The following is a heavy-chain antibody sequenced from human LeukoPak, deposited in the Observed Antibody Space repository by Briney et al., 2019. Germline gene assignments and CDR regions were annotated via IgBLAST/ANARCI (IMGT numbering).Heavy chain of an antibody. Sequence: SVKVSCKASGGTSSSYAISWVRQAPGQGLEWMGGIIPIFGTANYAQKFQGRVTITADESTSTAYMELSSLRSEDTAVYYCARAKDIVVVPAAIPENWFDPWGQGTLVTVSS. CDR1: GGTSSSYA. D-gene: IGHD2-2*02. J-gene: IGHJ5*02. V-gene: IGHV1-69*01. CDR3: ARAKDIVVVPAAIPENWFDP. CDR2: IIPIFGTA.